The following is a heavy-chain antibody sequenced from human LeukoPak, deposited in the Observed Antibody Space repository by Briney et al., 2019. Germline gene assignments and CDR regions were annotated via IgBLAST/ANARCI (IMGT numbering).Heavy chain of an antibody. CDR3: ARVAYGVLLDYYYYYMDV. Sequence: SETLSLTCTVSGGSISSSSYYWGWIRQPPGKGLEWIGSIYYSGSTNYNPSLKSRVTISVDTSKNQFSLKLSSVTAADTAVYYCARVAYGVLLDYYYYYMDVWGKGTTVTVSS. CDR2: IYYSGST. J-gene: IGHJ6*03. CDR1: GGSISSSSYY. V-gene: IGHV4-39*07. D-gene: IGHD2-15*01.